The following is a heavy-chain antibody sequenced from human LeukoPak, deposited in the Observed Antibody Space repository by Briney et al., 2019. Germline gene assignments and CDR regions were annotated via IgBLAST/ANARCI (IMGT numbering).Heavy chain of an antibody. J-gene: IGHJ4*02. CDR1: GGSFSGYY. CDR2: INHSGST. D-gene: IGHD1-26*01. Sequence: AETLSLTCAVYGGSFSGYYWSWIRQPPGKVLEWIGEINHSGSTNYNPSLKSRVTISVDTSKNQFSLKLSSVTAADTAVYYCARRTPKPWSYSAFDYWGQGTLVTVSS. V-gene: IGHV4-34*01. CDR3: ARRTPKPWSYSAFDY.